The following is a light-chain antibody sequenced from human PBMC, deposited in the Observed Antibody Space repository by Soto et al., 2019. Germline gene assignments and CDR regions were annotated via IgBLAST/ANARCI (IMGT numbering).Light chain of an antibody. Sequence: EIVLTQSPGTLSLSPGERATLSCRASQSVSSCYLAWYQQKPGQAPRLLIYGASSRATGIPDRFSGSGSGTDFTLTISRLEPEDFAVYSCQQYGSSPYPFGQGTKLEIK. V-gene: IGKV3-20*01. CDR1: QSVSSCY. J-gene: IGKJ2*01. CDR2: GAS. CDR3: QQYGSSPYP.